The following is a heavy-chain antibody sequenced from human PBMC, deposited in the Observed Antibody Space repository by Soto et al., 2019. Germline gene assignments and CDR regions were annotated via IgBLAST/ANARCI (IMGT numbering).Heavy chain of an antibody. CDR1: GGSFSSYY. V-gene: IGHV4-34*01. CDR3: ARVLVGVPAAGPNWFDP. J-gene: IGHJ5*02. Sequence: PSETLSLTCAVYGGSFSSYYWSWIRQPPGKGLQWIGEINPSGSPNYNPSLKSRVTISVDTSKKQFSLKLTSLTAADTAVYYCARVLVGVPAAGPNWFDPWGQGTLVTVSS. CDR2: INPSGSP. D-gene: IGHD2-2*01.